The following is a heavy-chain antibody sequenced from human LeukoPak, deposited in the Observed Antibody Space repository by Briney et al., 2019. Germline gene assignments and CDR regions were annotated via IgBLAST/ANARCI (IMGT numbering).Heavy chain of an antibody. CDR1: GGSITSYY. J-gene: IGHJ4*02. CDR2: IHTSGST. D-gene: IGHD6-6*01. CDR3: AREFSGTSIAARVFDS. Sequence: KTSETLSLICTVSGGSITSYYWTYIRQPAGKGLEWIGRIHTSGSTNYNPSLKSRVTMSVDTSKNQFSLNLSSVTAADTAMYYCAREFSGTSIAARVFDSWGQGTLVTVSS. V-gene: IGHV4-4*07.